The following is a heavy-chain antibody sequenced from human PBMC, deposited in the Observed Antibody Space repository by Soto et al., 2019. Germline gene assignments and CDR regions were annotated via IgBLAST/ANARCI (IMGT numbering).Heavy chain of an antibody. CDR1: GASISSRDYY. D-gene: IGHD2-2*01. CDR3: GRVMIGTSRHTDPDY. J-gene: IGHJ4*02. Sequence: PSETLSLTCSVSGASISSRDYYWGWIRQTPGKGLEWIGNIDYNGVTYYNPSRKSRVTVSKDTSKNQFSLKVASVTAADTAIYYCGRVMIGTSRHTDPDYWGQGTQVTVSS. CDR2: IDYNGVT. V-gene: IGHV4-39*01.